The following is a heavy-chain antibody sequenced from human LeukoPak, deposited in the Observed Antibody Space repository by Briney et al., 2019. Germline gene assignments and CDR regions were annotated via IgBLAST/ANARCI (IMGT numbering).Heavy chain of an antibody. V-gene: IGHV3-23*01. CDR3: AKAVAGTEFDY. D-gene: IGHD6-19*01. CDR2: ISGSGGDT. Sequence: GGSLRLSCAASGFTFSSYAMSWVRQAPGKGLEWVSGISGSGGDTHYADSVKGRFTISRDNSKNTLYLQMNSLRAEDTAVYYCAKAVAGTEFDYWGQGTLVTVSS. J-gene: IGHJ4*02. CDR1: GFTFSSYA.